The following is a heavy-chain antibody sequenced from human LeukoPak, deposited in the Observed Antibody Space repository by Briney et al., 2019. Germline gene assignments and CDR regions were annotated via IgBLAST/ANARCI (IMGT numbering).Heavy chain of an antibody. J-gene: IGHJ4*02. CDR3: GRQDKNSAAIDY. CDR2: ISPNSGDK. D-gene: IGHD2-21*01. V-gene: IGHV1-2*02. Sequence: ASVNVSCKASGYTLTGYYMHWVRQAPGQGLEWMGWISPNSGDKKYAQKFQGRVTMTRDTSISTAYMELSRLRSDDTAVYYCGRQDKNSAAIDYWGQGTLVTVSA. CDR1: GYTLTGYY.